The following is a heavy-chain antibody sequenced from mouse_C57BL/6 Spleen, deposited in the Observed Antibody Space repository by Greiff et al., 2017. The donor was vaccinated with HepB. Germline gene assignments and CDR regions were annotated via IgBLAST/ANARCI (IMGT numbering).Heavy chain of an antibody. J-gene: IGHJ3*01. D-gene: IGHD3-2*02. CDR2: IDPSDSYT. Sequence: VQLQQSGAELVKPGASVKLSCKASGYTFTSYWMQWVKQRPGQGLEWIGEIDPSDSYTNYNQKFKGKATLTVDTSSSTAYMQLSSLTSADSAVYYCARGRDSSGYRFAYWGQGTLVTVSA. CDR3: ARGRDSSGYRFAY. CDR1: GYTFTSYW. V-gene: IGHV1-50*01.